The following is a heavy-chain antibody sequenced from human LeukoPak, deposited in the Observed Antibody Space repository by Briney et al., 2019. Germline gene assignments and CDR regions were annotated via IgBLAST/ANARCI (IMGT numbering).Heavy chain of an antibody. Sequence: SSGSYYWSWVRQAPGKGLEWVANIKQDGSEKYYVDSVKGRFTISRDNAKNSLYLQMNSLRAEDTAVYYCARGGGSSGWYYYWGQGTLVTVSS. CDR1: SSGSYY. CDR3: ARGGGSSGWYYY. CDR2: IKQDGSEK. J-gene: IGHJ4*02. D-gene: IGHD6-19*01. V-gene: IGHV3-7*01.